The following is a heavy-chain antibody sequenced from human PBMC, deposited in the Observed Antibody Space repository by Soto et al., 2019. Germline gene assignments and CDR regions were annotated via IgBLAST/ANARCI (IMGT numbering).Heavy chain of an antibody. V-gene: IGHV3-30*18. Sequence: QVQLVESGGGVVQPGTSLRLSCAASGFSFSSFGMHWVRQAPGKGLEWVAALSFDGIVKHYADSVQGRFTISRDNSKNTVYLQMNSLRPEDTAVYSCAKNQERELPRVIDFWGQGTLVTVSS. J-gene: IGHJ4*02. CDR1: GFSFSSFG. D-gene: IGHD1-7*01. CDR2: LSFDGIVK. CDR3: AKNQERELPRVIDF.